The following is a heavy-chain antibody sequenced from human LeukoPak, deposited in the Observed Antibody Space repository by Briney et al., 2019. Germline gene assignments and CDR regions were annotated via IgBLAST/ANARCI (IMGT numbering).Heavy chain of an antibody. D-gene: IGHD3-16*01. CDR1: GGSFSGYY. CDR2: INHSGST. V-gene: IGHV4-34*01. J-gene: IGHJ4*02. CDR3: ARRLSFYFDY. Sequence: SETLSLTCAVYGGSFSGYYWSWIRQPPGKGLEWIGEINHSGSTNYNPSLKSRVTISVDTSKNQFSLKLSSVTSADRAVYYCARRLSFYFDYWGQGTLVTVSS.